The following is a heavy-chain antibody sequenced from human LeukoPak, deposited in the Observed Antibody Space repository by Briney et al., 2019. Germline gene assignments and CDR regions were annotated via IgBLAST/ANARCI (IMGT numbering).Heavy chain of an antibody. D-gene: IGHD3-10*01. J-gene: IGHJ3*02. V-gene: IGHV3-30*02. Sequence: GGSLRLSCAASGFTFSSYGMHWVRQAPGKGLEWVAFIRYDGSNKYYADSVKGRFTISRDNSKNTLYLQMDSLRAEDTAVYYCAKSGPGWSDAFDIWGQGTMVTVSS. CDR1: GFTFSSYG. CDR2: IRYDGSNK. CDR3: AKSGPGWSDAFDI.